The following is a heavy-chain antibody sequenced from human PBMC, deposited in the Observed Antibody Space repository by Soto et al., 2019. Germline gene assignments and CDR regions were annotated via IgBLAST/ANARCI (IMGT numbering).Heavy chain of an antibody. CDR2: ISYDGINE. V-gene: IGHV3-30*15. D-gene: IGHD3-16*02. CDR1: GFTFTSYA. CDR3: ARDRVRLGELSLIGYFDY. Sequence: QVQLVESGGSVVQPGRSLRLSCEASGFTFTSYAMHWVRQAPGKGLEWVAVISYDGINEYYADSVKGRFTISRDNSKNTLFLQMSSLRVEDTAVYYCARDRVRLGELSLIGYFDYGGQGTLVTVSS. J-gene: IGHJ4*02.